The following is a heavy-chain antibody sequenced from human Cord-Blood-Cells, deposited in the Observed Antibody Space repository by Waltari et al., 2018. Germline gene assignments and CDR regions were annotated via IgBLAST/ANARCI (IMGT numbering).Heavy chain of an antibody. CDR2: IYYSGST. J-gene: IGHJ5*02. CDR3: ARHSVEQNWFDP. Sequence: QVQLQESGPGLVKPSETLSLTCTVSGGSISSYYWSWIRQPPGKGLEWNGYIYYSGSTNYNPALKSRVTISVDTSKNQFSLKLSSVTAADTAVYYCARHSVEQNWFDPWGQGTLVTVSS. CDR1: GGSISSYY. V-gene: IGHV4-59*08.